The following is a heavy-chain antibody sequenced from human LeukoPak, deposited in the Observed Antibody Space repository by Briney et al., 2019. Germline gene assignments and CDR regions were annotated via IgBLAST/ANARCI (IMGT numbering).Heavy chain of an antibody. Sequence: GGSLRLSCAASGFTFDDYAMHWVRQAPGKGLEWVSGISWNSGSIGYADSVKGRFTISRDNAKNSLYLQMNSLRAEDTALYYCAKDLMGYSYAGIIDYWGQGTLVTVSS. D-gene: IGHD5-18*01. V-gene: IGHV3-9*01. CDR3: AKDLMGYSYAGIIDY. CDR1: GFTFDDYA. CDR2: ISWNSGSI. J-gene: IGHJ4*02.